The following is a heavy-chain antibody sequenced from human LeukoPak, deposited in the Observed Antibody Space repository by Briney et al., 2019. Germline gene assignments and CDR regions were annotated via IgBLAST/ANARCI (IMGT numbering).Heavy chain of an antibody. CDR2: INHSGST. V-gene: IGHV4-34*01. Sequence: SETLSLTCAVYGGSFSGYYWSWIRQPPGKGLEWIGEINHSGSTNYNPSLKSRVTISVDTSKNQFSLKLSSVTAADTAVYYCARESGVGATGNWGQGTLVTVSS. J-gene: IGHJ4*02. D-gene: IGHD1-26*01. CDR1: GGSFSGYY. CDR3: ARESGVGATGN.